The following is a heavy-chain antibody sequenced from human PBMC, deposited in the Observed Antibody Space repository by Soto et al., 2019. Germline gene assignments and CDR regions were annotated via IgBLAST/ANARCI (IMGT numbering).Heavy chain of an antibody. Sequence: QVLLVESGGGVVQPGRSLRLSCSATDFSFRSYGMHWVRQAPGKGLEWVALISYDGSNRYYADSVKGRFTISRDNSKNMLFLQLNSLRTEDTGVYYCAKDFGVRGVTDYYYLSAMDAWGQGTTVSVSS. V-gene: IGHV3-30*18. D-gene: IGHD3-10*01. CDR2: ISYDGSNR. J-gene: IGHJ6*02. CDR1: DFSFRSYG. CDR3: AKDFGVRGVTDYYYLSAMDA.